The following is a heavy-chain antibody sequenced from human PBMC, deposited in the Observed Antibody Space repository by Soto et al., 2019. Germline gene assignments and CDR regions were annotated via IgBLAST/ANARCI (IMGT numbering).Heavy chain of an antibody. D-gene: IGHD3-3*01. CDR2: IFPGDSDT. CDR1: GYTFTNYW. J-gene: IGHJ4*02. Sequence: GESLKISCKAIGYTFTNYWIGWVRQTPGKGLEWMGIIFPGDSDTRYNPSFEGQVTVSADESISTAYLQWNTLKASDTAMYYCVRPNFGTLTHFDFWGQGTLVTVSS. CDR3: VRPNFGTLTHFDF. V-gene: IGHV5-51*01.